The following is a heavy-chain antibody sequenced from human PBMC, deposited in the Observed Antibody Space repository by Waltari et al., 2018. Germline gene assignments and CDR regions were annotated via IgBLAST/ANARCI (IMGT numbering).Heavy chain of an antibody. D-gene: IGHD1-1*01. V-gene: IGHV3-7*03. CDR2: IKGDGSKN. Sequence: EVQLVESGGGLVQPGGSLRLSCEASGFSISKYWMSWVRQTAGKGLEWLADIKGDGSKNDYVDSVRGRFTISRDNTKNSVYLQMDSLRAEDTAVYYCARDSGVKDTTNWWFDPWGRGTLVTVSS. J-gene: IGHJ5*02. CDR1: GFSISKYW. CDR3: ARDSGVKDTTNWWFDP.